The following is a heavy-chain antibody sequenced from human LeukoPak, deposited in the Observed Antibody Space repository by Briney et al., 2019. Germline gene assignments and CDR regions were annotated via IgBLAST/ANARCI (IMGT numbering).Heavy chain of an antibody. V-gene: IGHV3-53*01. J-gene: IGHJ6*03. CDR3: AGTGLTDRSFGYQYYMDV. Sequence: PGRSLRLSCAASGFTVSSNYMSWVRQAPGKGLEWVSVIYSGGSTYYGGSVKGRFTISRDNSKNTLYLQMNSLRAEDTAVYYCAGTGLTDRSFGYQYYMDVWGKGTTVTVSS. CDR1: GFTVSSNY. D-gene: IGHD3-22*01. CDR2: IYSGGST.